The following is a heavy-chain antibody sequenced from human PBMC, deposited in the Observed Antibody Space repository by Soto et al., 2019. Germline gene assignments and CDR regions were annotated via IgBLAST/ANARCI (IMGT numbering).Heavy chain of an antibody. CDR3: ARDGYRVDTAMVTYGMDV. CDR1: GFTFSSYW. V-gene: IGHV3-7*05. J-gene: IGHJ6*02. D-gene: IGHD5-18*01. CDR2: IKQDGSEK. Sequence: GGSLRLSCAASGFTFSSYWMSWVRQAPGKGLEWVANIKQDGSEKYYVDSVKGRFTISRDNAKNSLYLQMNSLRAEDTAVYYCARDGYRVDTAMVTYGMDVWGQGTTVTVSS.